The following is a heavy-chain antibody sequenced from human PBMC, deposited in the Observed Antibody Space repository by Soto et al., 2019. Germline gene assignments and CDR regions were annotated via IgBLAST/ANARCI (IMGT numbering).Heavy chain of an antibody. CDR2: ISAYNGNT. D-gene: IGHD5-12*01. CDR3: ARDRLLDGYSAYFDY. CDR1: GYTFTSYG. V-gene: IGHV1-18*01. Sequence: ASVKGSCTASGYTFTSYGISWVRHAPGQGLEWMGWISAYNGNTNYAQKLQGRVTMTTDTSTSTAYMELRSLRSDDTAVYYCARDRLLDGYSAYFDYWGQGTLVTVSS. J-gene: IGHJ4*02.